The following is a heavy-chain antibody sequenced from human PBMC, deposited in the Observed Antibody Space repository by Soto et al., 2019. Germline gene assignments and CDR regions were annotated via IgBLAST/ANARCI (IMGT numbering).Heavy chain of an antibody. CDR1: GFTFSNYS. Sequence: EVQLVESGGGLVQPGGSLRLSCAASGFTFSNYSMNWVRQAPGKGLEWVSYISSSSSTIYYADSVKGRFTISRDNAKNSLYLQMNSLRAEDTAVYYFPLDRYYYNGRGAFDIWGQGTMVTVSS. D-gene: IGHD3-10*01. J-gene: IGHJ3*02. V-gene: IGHV3-48*01. CDR3: PLDRYYYNGRGAFDI. CDR2: ISSSSSTI.